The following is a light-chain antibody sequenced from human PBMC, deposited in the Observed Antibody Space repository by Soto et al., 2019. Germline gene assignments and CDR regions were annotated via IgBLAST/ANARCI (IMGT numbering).Light chain of an antibody. CDR2: LGS. Sequence: DIVMTQSPLSLPVTPGEPASISCRSSQSLLHSNGYNYLDGYLQKPGQSPQILIYLGSNRASGDPDRFCVSGLGTDFPLKISRVEAEYVGVDYGVQGLQTPLFTFGPGKKVDIK. J-gene: IGKJ3*01. CDR3: VQGLQTPLFT. V-gene: IGKV2-28*01. CDR1: QSLLHSNGYNY.